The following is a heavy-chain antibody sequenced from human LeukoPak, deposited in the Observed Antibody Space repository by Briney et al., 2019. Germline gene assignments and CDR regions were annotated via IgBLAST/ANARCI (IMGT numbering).Heavy chain of an antibody. CDR1: GFTFDDYA. CDR3: ARGHYQIEL. J-gene: IGHJ4*02. CDR2: ISWNSGSI. Sequence: GGSLRLSCAASGFTFDDYAMHWVRQAPGKGLEWVSGISWNSGSIGYVDSVKGRFTISRDNAKNSLYLQMNSLRAEDTAVYYCARGHYQIELWGQGTLVIVSS. D-gene: IGHD2-2*01. V-gene: IGHV3-9*01.